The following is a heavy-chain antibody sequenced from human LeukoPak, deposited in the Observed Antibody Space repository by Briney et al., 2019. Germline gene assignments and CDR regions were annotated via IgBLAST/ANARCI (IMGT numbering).Heavy chain of an antibody. Sequence: GGSLRLSCAASGFTSSSSAMNWVRQAPGKGLEWVSVISGGGGNTYYSDSVKGRFIISRDDSKNTVDLQMNSLRAEDTAVYYCAKDVNIAARPCFHYWGQGTLVTVSS. CDR1: GFTSSSSA. D-gene: IGHD6-6*01. CDR2: ISGGGGNT. J-gene: IGHJ4*02. V-gene: IGHV3-23*01. CDR3: AKDVNIAARPCFHY.